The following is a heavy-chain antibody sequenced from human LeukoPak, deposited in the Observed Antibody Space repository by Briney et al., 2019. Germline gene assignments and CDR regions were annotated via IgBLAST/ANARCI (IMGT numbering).Heavy chain of an antibody. V-gene: IGHV1-2*02. D-gene: IGHD2-2*01. CDR2: INPNGGGT. CDR1: GYTFTGYY. J-gene: IGHJ6*02. CDR3: ARGGGVVVPADENYYGMDV. Sequence: ASVKVSCKASGYTFTGYYMHWVRQAPGQGLEWMGWINPNGGGTNYAQKFQGRVTMARDTSISTAYMELSRLRSDDTAVYYCARGGGVVVPADENYYGMDVWGQGTTVTVSS.